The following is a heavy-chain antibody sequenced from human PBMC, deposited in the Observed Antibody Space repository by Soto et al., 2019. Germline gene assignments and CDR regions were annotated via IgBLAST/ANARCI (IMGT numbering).Heavy chain of an antibody. Sequence: PGESLKISCKGSGYSFTSYWIGWVRQMPGKGLEWMGIIYPGDSDTRYSPSFQGQVTISADKSISTAYLQWSSLKASDTAMYYCARGGEYCSGGSCYHPYYYYIDVWGKGTTVTVSS. CDR1: GYSFTSYW. V-gene: IGHV5-51*01. D-gene: IGHD2-15*01. CDR2: IYPGDSDT. J-gene: IGHJ6*03. CDR3: ARGGEYCSGGSCYHPYYYYIDV.